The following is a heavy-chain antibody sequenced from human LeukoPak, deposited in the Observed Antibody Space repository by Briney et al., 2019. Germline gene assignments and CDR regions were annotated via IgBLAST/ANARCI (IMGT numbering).Heavy chain of an antibody. CDR3: ARDQGLSVADLFDY. CDR2: IKQDGSEK. D-gene: IGHD6-19*01. V-gene: IGHV3-7*03. J-gene: IGHJ4*02. Sequence: PGGSLRLSYAASGFTFSSYWMSWVRQAPWKGLEWVANIKQDGSEKYYVDSVKGRFTISRDNAKNSLYLQMNSLRAEDTAVFYCARDQGLSVADLFDYWGQGTLVTVSS. CDR1: GFTFSSYW.